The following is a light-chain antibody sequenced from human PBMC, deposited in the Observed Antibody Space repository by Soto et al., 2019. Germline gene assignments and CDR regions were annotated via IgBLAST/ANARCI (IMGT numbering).Light chain of an antibody. V-gene: IGKV3-15*01. CDR2: GAS. CDR3: QQYNDWPPWT. J-gene: IGKJ1*01. Sequence: IVMTQSPATLSVSPGERATLSCRASQSISRNLAWYQQKPGQAPSLLIYGASTRATGIPARFSGSGSGTEFTLTISSLQSEDFAVYYCQQYNDWPPWTFGQGTKVDIK. CDR1: QSISRN.